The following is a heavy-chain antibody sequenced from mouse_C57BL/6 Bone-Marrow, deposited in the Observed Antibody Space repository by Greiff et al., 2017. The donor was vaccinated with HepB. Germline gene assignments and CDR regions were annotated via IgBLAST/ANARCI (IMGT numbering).Heavy chain of an antibody. CDR3: ARVLGRGNYFDY. J-gene: IGHJ2*01. CDR1: GFNIKDYY. V-gene: IGHV14-2*01. CDR2: IDPEDGET. D-gene: IGHD4-1*01. Sequence: VQLKESGAELVKPGASVKLSCTASGFNIKDYYMHWVKQRTEQGLEWIGRIDPEDGETKYAPKFPGKTTITADTSSNTAYLQLSSLTSEDTAVDYCARVLGRGNYFDYWGQGTTLTVSS.